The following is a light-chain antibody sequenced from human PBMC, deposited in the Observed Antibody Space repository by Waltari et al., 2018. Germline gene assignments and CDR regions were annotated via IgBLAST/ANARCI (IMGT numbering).Light chain of an antibody. CDR1: SSDVGGYTY. CDR3: CSYAGSYTFV. CDR2: DVS. V-gene: IGLV2-11*01. J-gene: IGLJ2*01. Sequence: QSALTQPRSVSGSPGQSVTIPCTGTSSDVGGYTYASWYQQHPGKAPKLMIYDVSKRPSGVPDRFSGSKSGNTASLTISGLQAEDEADYYCCSYAGSYTFVFGGGTKLTVL.